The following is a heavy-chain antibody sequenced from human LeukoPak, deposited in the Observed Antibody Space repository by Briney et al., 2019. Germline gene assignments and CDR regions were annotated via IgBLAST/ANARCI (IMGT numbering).Heavy chain of an antibody. J-gene: IGHJ4*02. Sequence: ASVKVSCKASGYTFTSYAMNWVRQAPGQGLEWMGWINTNTGKPTYAQGFTGRFVFSLDSSVSAAYLQINSLNAEGTAVYYCARAASLDYWGQGTLVTVSS. D-gene: IGHD2-2*01. V-gene: IGHV7-4-1*02. CDR1: GYTFTSYA. CDR3: ARAASLDY. CDR2: INTNTGKP.